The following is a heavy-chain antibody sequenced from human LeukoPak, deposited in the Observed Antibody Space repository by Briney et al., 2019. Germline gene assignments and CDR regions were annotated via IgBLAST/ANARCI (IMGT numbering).Heavy chain of an antibody. V-gene: IGHV4-39*07. CDR3: ARSLVNNVLLWFGPNWFDP. CDR1: GGSISSSSYY. D-gene: IGHD3-10*01. CDR2: IYYSGST. Sequence: SETLSLTCTVSGGSISSSSYYWGWIRQPPGRGLEWIGSIYYSGSTYYNPSLKSRVTISVDTSKNQFSLKLSSVTAADTAVYYCARSLVNNVLLWFGPNWFDPWAREPWSPSPQ. J-gene: IGHJ5*02.